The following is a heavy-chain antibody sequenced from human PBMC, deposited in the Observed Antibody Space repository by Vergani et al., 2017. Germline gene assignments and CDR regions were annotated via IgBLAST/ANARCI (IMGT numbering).Heavy chain of an antibody. Sequence: QITLKESGPTLVKPTQTLTLTCTFSGFSLNTRGVSVAWIRQPPGKALDWLALIYWNDDQHYSPSLNNRVTITKDTSKNQVVLTMTNMDYVDTGTYYCVYRKTECGTTGCFYPFYYSCYMDVWGKGTTVTVSS. CDR3: VYRKTECGTTGCFYPFYYSCYMDV. CDR1: GFSLNTRGVS. J-gene: IGHJ6*03. V-gene: IGHV2-5*04. D-gene: IGHD1-7*01. CDR2: IYWNDDQ.